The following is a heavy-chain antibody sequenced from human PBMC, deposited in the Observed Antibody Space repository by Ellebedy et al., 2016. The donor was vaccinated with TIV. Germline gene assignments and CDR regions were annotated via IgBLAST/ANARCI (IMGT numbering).Heavy chain of an antibody. CDR1: GYTFITYY. CDR2: ISPSTDTT. J-gene: IGHJ4*02. D-gene: IGHD1-1*01. V-gene: IGHV1-46*04. CDR3: ARDGQKWNFDY. Sequence: AASVTVSCKASGYTFITYYVHWVRQAPGQGLEWLGRISPSTDTTIYAQNLQGRVTVTRDTSTNTVYMELTSLRSDDTAVYYCARDGQKWNFDYWGQGTLVTVSS.